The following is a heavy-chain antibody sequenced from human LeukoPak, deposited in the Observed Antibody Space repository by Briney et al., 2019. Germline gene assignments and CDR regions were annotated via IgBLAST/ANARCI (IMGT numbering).Heavy chain of an antibody. CDR2: INHSGST. CDR3: ARAPDCGGDCEPFDY. J-gene: IGHJ4*02. V-gene: IGHV4-34*01. D-gene: IGHD2-21*02. CDR1: GGSFSGYY. Sequence: SETLSLTCAVYGGSFSGYYWSWIRQPPGKGLEWIGEINHSGSTNYNPSLKGRVTISVDTSKNQFSLKLSSVTAADTAVYYCARAPDCGGDCEPFDYWGQGTLVTVSS.